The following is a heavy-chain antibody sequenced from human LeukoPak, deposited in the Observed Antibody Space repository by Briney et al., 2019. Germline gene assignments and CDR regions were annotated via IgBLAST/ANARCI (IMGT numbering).Heavy chain of an antibody. D-gene: IGHD6-13*01. CDR3: ARSPYGSSFYYFDY. V-gene: IGHV4-39*01. Sequence: SETLSLTCTVSGGSISSSRYYWGWIRQPPGKGLEWIGSMFYSGSTYYNPFLKSRLAISVDTSKNQFSLKLSSVTAADTAVFYCARSPYGSSFYYFDYWGDGNLVTVSS. CDR2: MFYSGST. J-gene: IGHJ4*01. CDR1: GGSISSSRYY.